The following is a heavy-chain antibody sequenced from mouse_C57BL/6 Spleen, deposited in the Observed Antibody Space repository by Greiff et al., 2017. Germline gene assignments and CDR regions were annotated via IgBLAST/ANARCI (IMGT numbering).Heavy chain of an antibody. Sequence: EVQLQESGGGLVKPGGSLKLSCAASGFTFSDYGMHWVRQAPEKGLEWVAYISSCSSTIYYADTVKGRFPISRDNAKNTLFLQMTSLRSEDTAMYYCARPRGNYGDYYAMDYWGQGTSVTVSS. CDR3: ARPRGNYGDYYAMDY. V-gene: IGHV5-17*01. D-gene: IGHD2-1*01. CDR1: GFTFSDYG. J-gene: IGHJ4*01. CDR2: ISSCSSTI.